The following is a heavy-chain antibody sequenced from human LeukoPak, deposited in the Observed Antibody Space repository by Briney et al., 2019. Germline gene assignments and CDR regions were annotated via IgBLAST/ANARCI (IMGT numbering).Heavy chain of an antibody. CDR1: GYSFTSYW. CDR3: ARGGYGYSYGPYYGMDV. CDR2: IYPGDSDT. Sequence: GESLKISCKGSGYSFTSYWIGWVRRMPGKGLEWMGIIYPGDSDTRYSPSFQGQVTISADKSISTAYLQWSSLKASDTAMYYCARGGYGYSYGPYYGMDVWGQGTTVTVSS. J-gene: IGHJ6*02. D-gene: IGHD5-18*01. V-gene: IGHV5-51*01.